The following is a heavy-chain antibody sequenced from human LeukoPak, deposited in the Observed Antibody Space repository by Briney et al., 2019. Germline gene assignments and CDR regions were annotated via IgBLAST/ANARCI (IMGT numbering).Heavy chain of an antibody. V-gene: IGHV2-5*01. J-gene: IGHJ4*02. CDR2: TYWNNDK. CDR1: SVSLTNYYW. Sequence: TLSLTCTVSSVSLTNYYWSWIRQPPGKALEWLAVTYWNNDKSYSPSLKSRLTITKDTSKNQVVLIMANMDPVDTGTYYCAHKGRGSGSYTMWGQGTLVTVSS. CDR3: AHKGRGSGSYTM. D-gene: IGHD3-10*01.